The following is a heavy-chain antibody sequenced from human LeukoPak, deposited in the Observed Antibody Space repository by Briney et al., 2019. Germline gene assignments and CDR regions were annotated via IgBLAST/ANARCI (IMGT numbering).Heavy chain of an antibody. CDR2: ISGSGGST. Sequence: GGSLRLSCAASGFIFSIYAMSWVRQAPGKGLEWVSSISGSGGSTYYADSVKGRFTISRDNYKNTLYLQMNGLRAEDTAVYYCAKSPDTMIIVRFDYWGQGTLVIVSS. D-gene: IGHD3-22*01. CDR1: GFIFSIYA. J-gene: IGHJ4*02. V-gene: IGHV3-23*01. CDR3: AKSPDTMIIVRFDY.